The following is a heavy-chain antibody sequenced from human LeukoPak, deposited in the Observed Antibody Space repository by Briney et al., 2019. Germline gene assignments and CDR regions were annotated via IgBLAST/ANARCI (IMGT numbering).Heavy chain of an antibody. CDR3: ARGDGDYLTGYYYGMDV. CDR2: ISSSGSTI. D-gene: IGHD4-17*01. Sequence: GASLRLSCAASGFTFSSYAMSWVRQAPGKGLEWVSYISSSGSTIYYADSVKGRFTISRDNAKNSLYLQMNSLRAEDTAVYYCARGDGDYLTGYYYGMDVWGQGTTVTVSS. V-gene: IGHV3-48*04. J-gene: IGHJ6*02. CDR1: GFTFSSYA.